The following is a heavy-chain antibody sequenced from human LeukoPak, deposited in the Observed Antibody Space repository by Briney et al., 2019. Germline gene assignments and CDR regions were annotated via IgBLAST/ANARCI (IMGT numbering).Heavy chain of an antibody. CDR1: GGSISSYY. D-gene: IGHD5-12*01. CDR3: ARCGRVAYYFDY. CDR2: IYYSGST. J-gene: IGHJ4*02. V-gene: IGHV4-59*08. Sequence: SETLSLTCTVSGGSISSYYWSWIRQPPGKGLEWIGYIYYSGSTNYNPSLKSRVTISVDTSKNQFSLKLSSVTAADTAVYYCARCGRVAYYFDYWGQGTLVTVSS.